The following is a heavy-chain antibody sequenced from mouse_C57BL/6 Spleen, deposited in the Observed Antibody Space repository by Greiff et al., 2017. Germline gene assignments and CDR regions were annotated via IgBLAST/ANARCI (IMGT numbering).Heavy chain of an antibody. CDR2: INPSNGGT. Sequence: GQLQQPGTELVKPGASVKLSCKASGYTFTSYWMHWVKQRPGQGLEWIGNINPSNGGTNYNEKFKSKATLTVDKTSSTAYMQLSSLTSEDSAVYYCARGELGQEAWFAYWGQGTLVTVSA. J-gene: IGHJ3*01. V-gene: IGHV1-53*01. CDR3: ARGELGQEAWFAY. CDR1: GYTFTSYW. D-gene: IGHD4-1*01.